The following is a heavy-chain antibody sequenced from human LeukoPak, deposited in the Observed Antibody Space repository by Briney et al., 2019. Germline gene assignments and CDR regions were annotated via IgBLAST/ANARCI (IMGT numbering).Heavy chain of an antibody. CDR3: ARAYHSSWYLNWFDP. CDR2: IYHSGST. V-gene: IGHV4-38-2*02. Sequence: PSETLSLTCTVSGYSTSSGYYWGWIRQPPGKGLEWIGSIYHSGSTYYNPSLKSRVTISVDTSNNQFSLKLSSVTAADTAVYYCARAYHSSWYLNWFDPWGQGTLVTVSS. J-gene: IGHJ5*02. CDR1: GYSTSSGYY. D-gene: IGHD6-13*01.